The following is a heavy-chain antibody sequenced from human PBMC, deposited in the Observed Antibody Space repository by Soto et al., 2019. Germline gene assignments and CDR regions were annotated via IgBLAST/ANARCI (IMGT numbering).Heavy chain of an antibody. Sequence: SETLSLTCTVSGGSISNDDYYWSWIRQSPGKGLEWIGYIYYSGSTYYNPSLKSRVVTSVDMSKNQFSLMLSSVTAADTAVYYCAGARAQYLRFDDWGRGTLVTVSS. CDR1: GGSISNDDYY. J-gene: IGHJ4*02. CDR2: IYYSGST. D-gene: IGHD4-4*01. CDR3: AGARAQYLRFDD. V-gene: IGHV4-30-4*01.